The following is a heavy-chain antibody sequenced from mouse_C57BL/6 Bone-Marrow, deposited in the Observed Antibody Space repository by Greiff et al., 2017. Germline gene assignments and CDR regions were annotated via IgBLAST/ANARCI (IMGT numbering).Heavy chain of an antibody. CDR2: IYPRSGNT. D-gene: IGHD1-1*01. Sequence: VQLQESGAELARPGASVKLSCKASGYTFTSYGISWVKQRTGQGLEWIGEIYPRSGNTNYNEKFKGKATLTADKSSSTAYMELHSLTSEDSAVYFCARWTLNYYGNSPDYWGQGTPLTVSS. J-gene: IGHJ2*01. CDR3: ARWTLNYYGNSPDY. V-gene: IGHV1-81*01. CDR1: GYTFTSYG.